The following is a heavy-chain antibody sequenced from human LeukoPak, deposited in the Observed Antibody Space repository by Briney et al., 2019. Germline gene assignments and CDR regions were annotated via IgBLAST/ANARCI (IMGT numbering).Heavy chain of an antibody. Sequence: PGGSLRLSCAASGFIVSSNYMSWVRQAPGKGLEWVSIIYSGGSTYYADSVEGRFTISRDNSKNTLYLQMNSLRAEDTAVYYCARHLSGDDIWGQGTMVTVSS. CDR1: GFIVSSNY. D-gene: IGHD4-17*01. CDR3: ARHLSGDDI. CDR2: IYSGGST. J-gene: IGHJ3*02. V-gene: IGHV3-53*01.